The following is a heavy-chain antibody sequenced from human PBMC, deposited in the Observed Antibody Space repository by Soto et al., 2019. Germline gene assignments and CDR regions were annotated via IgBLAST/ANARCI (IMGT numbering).Heavy chain of an antibody. D-gene: IGHD3-10*01. CDR1: GYTFTSYG. V-gene: IGHV1-18*04. CDR2: ISAYNGNT. Sequence: QVQLVQSGAEVKKPGASVKVSCKASGYTFTSYGISWVRQAPGQGLEWMGWISAYNGNTNYAQKLQGRVTMTTDTSTSTAYMELRSLRSDDTAVYYCASSYGSGSYRVAGPLYYYYYGMDVWGQGTTVTVSS. CDR3: ASSYGSGSYRVAGPLYYYYYGMDV. J-gene: IGHJ6*02.